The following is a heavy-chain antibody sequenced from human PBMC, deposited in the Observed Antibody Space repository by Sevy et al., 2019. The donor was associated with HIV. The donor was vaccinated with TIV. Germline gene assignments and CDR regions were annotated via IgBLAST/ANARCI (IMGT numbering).Heavy chain of an antibody. J-gene: IGHJ4*02. CDR1: GFSLETFW. CDR3: ATARGTGY. D-gene: IGHD3-16*01. V-gene: IGHV3-15*01. Sequence: GGSLRLSCAASGFSLETFWIHWVRQAPGKGLEWVGRIKSNSDGGTTDYAAPLEGRFTMSRDDSENKIYLQINNLKIEDTAVYYCATARGTGYWGQGTLVTVSS. CDR2: IKSNSDGGTT.